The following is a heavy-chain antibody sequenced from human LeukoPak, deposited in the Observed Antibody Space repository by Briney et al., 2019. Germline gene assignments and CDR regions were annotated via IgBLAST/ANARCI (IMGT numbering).Heavy chain of an antibody. CDR3: ARDPYCSSTSCYDYYYYGMDV. J-gene: IGHJ6*02. CDR1: GGTFSSYA. V-gene: IGHV1-69*13. D-gene: IGHD2-2*01. Sequence: SVTVSCKASGGTFSSYAISWVRQAPGQGLEWMGGIIPIFGTANYAQKFQGRVTITADESTSTAYMELSSLRSEDTAVYYCARDPYCSSTSCYDYYYYGMDVWGQGTTVTVSS. CDR2: IIPIFGTA.